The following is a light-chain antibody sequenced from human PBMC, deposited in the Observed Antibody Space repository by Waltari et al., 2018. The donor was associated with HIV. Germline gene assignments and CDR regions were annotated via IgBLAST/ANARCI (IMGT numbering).Light chain of an antibody. V-gene: IGLV2-8*01. CDR3: TSYAGRNICV. J-gene: IGLJ2*01. CDR1: TSDVGAYNY. Sequence: QSALTQPPSASGSPGQSVTLSCTGKTSDVGAYNYVSWYQQHPGKAPKLMIYEVFKRPSGVPDRFSGSKSGNTASLTGAGLQAEDEADYYCTSYAGRNICVFGGGTKLTVL. CDR2: EVF.